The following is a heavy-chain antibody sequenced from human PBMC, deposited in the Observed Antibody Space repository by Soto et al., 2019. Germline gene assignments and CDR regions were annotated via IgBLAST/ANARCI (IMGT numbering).Heavy chain of an antibody. V-gene: IGHV3-23*01. CDR1: GFTFTNYA. D-gene: IGHD6-19*01. CDR3: AKTAEAVAGIVYDY. J-gene: IGHJ4*02. CDR2: IGGSGGTT. Sequence: GGSLRLSCAASGFTFTNYAMGWVRQAPGKGLEWVSGIGGSGGTTYSADSVKGRFTISRDNSKNTLYLQMTILRAEDTAVYYCAKTAEAVAGIVYDYWGRGTLVTVSS.